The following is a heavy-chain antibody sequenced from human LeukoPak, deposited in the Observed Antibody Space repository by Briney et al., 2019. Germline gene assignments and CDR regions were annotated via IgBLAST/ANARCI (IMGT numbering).Heavy chain of an antibody. D-gene: IGHD3-10*01. Sequence: PGGSLRLSCAASGFTFSSYAMSWVRQAPGKGLEWVSAISGRGGSTYYADSVKGRFTISRDNSKNTLYLQMNSLRAEDTAVYYCAKATLWFGELLSLDYWGQGTLVTVSS. CDR2: ISGRGGST. J-gene: IGHJ4*02. V-gene: IGHV3-23*01. CDR3: AKATLWFGELLSLDY. CDR1: GFTFSSYA.